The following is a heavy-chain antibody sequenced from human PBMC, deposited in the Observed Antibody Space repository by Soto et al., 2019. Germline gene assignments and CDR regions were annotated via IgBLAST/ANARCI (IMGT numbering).Heavy chain of an antibody. CDR1: GGSISSSSYY. J-gene: IGHJ4*02. CDR2: IYYSGST. D-gene: IGHD2-15*01. CDR3: AREVVVLDY. V-gene: IGHV4-39*01. Sequence: SETLSLTCTVSGGSISSSSYYWGWIRQPPGRGLEWIGSIYYSGSTYYNPSLKSRVTISVDTSKNQFSLKLSSVTAADTAVYYCAREVVVLDYWGQGTLVTVSS.